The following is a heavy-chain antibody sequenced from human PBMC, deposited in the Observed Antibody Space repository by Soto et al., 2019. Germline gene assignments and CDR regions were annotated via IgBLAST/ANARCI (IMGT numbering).Heavy chain of an antibody. Sequence: QVQLVQSGTEVKKPGASVKVSCKASGYTFTRFGINWVRQAPGQGLEWMGWISPYNGNTNYAQKFQDRVTMTTDTSMSTAYMELRSLISDDTAVYYSAFRYGLIDVCLTPGIFDTDVWGKGTTVVVSS. CDR2: ISPYNGNT. D-gene: IGHD2-8*01. J-gene: IGHJ6*03. CDR1: GYTFTRFG. CDR3: AFRYGLIDVCLTPGIFDTDV. V-gene: IGHV1-18*01.